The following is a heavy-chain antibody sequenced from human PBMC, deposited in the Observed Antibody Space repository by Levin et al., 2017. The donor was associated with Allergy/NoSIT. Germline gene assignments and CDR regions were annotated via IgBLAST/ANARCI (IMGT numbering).Heavy chain of an antibody. CDR1: GYTFTSYG. V-gene: IGHV1-18*01. Sequence: GASVKVSCKASGYTFTSYGISWVRQAPGQGLEWMGWISAYNGNTNYAQKLQGRVTMTTDTSTSTAYMELRSLRSDDTAGYYCARAPLGGYCSGGRCKRWDYWGQGTLVTVSS. J-gene: IGHJ4*02. CDR3: ARAPLGGYCSGGRCKRWDY. D-gene: IGHD2-15*01. CDR2: ISAYNGNT.